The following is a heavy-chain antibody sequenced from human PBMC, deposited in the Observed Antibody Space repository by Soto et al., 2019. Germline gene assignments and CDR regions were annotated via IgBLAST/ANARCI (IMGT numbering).Heavy chain of an antibody. V-gene: IGHV1-8*01. D-gene: IGHD3-16*02. Sequence: ASVKVSCKASGYTFTSYDINWVRQATGQGLEWMGWMNPNSGNTGYAQKFQGRVTMTRNTSISTAYMELSSLRSEDTAVYYCARCPGYDYIWGSYRYGDAFDIWGQGTMVTVS. CDR1: GYTFTSYD. CDR3: ARCPGYDYIWGSYRYGDAFDI. J-gene: IGHJ3*02. CDR2: MNPNSGNT.